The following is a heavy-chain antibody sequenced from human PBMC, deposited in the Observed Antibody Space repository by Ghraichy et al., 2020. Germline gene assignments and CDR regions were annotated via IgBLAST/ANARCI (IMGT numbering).Heavy chain of an antibody. D-gene: IGHD6-19*01. J-gene: IGHJ4*02. V-gene: IGHV3-30*18. CDR3: AKDWEEGLSHGIAVAGE. Sequence: GESLNISCAASGFTFSSYGMHWVRQAPGKGLEWVAVISYDGSNKYYADSVKGRFTISRDNSKNTLYLQMNSLRAEDTAVYYCAKDWEEGLSHGIAVAGEWGQGTLVTVSS. CDR2: ISYDGSNK. CDR1: GFTFSSYG.